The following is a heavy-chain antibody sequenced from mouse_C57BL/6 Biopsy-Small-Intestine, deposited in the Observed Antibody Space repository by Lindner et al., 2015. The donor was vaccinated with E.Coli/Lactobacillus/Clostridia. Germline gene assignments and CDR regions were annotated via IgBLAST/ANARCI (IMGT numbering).Heavy chain of an antibody. CDR3: AKGPYYYDGSYYTMDY. V-gene: IGHV14-3*01. CDR2: IDPANGNT. CDR1: GFNIKDDY. D-gene: IGHD1-1*01. J-gene: IGHJ4*01. Sequence: VQLQESGAELVRPGASVKLSCTASGFNIKDDYMHWVKQRPEQGLEWIGRIDPANGNTKYAPKFQDKATITADTSSNTAYLQLSSLTSEDTAVYYCAKGPYYYDGSYYTMDYWGQGTSVTVSS.